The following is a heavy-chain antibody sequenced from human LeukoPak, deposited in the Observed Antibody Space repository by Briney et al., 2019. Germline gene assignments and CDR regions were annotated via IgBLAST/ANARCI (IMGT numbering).Heavy chain of an antibody. D-gene: IGHD3-22*01. V-gene: IGHV1-2*02. CDR1: GYTFTCYF. CDR3: ARVFNYYDTSGYYT. J-gene: IGHJ5*02. Sequence: ASVKVSCKASGYTFTCYFLHWVRQAPGQGLEWMGWINPNSGGTTFAQKFQGRVTMTRDTSISTAYMELSRLRSDDTAVYYCARVFNYYDTSGYYTWGQGTLVTVSS. CDR2: INPNSGGT.